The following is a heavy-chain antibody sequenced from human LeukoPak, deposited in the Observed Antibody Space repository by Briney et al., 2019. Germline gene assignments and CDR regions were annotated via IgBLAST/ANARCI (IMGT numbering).Heavy chain of an antibody. D-gene: IGHD2-21*02. V-gene: IGHV3-7*01. Sequence: GESLRLSCEASGFTFTKFWMSWVRQAPGKGLEWVANIQEDGKKENYVDSVRGRFTISRDNAKNSIYLQMNSLRVEDTAVYYCAKDIVGGGDDYWGQGTLVIVSS. CDR3: AKDIVGGGDDY. CDR1: GFTFTKFW. CDR2: IQEDGKKE. J-gene: IGHJ4*02.